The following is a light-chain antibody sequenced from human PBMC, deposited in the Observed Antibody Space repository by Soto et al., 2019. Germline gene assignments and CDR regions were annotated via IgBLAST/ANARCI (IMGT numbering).Light chain of an antibody. CDR3: MQGTHWPIT. Sequence: DVVMTQTPLSLPVTLGQPASISCRSNQSLVYRDGNTYLNWVQQRPGQSPTRLIYKVSNRDSGVPDRFSGSGSSTDFTLKISRVEAEDVGVYYCMQGTHWPITFGQGTRLEIK. V-gene: IGKV2-30*01. J-gene: IGKJ5*01. CDR1: QSLVYRDGNTY. CDR2: KVS.